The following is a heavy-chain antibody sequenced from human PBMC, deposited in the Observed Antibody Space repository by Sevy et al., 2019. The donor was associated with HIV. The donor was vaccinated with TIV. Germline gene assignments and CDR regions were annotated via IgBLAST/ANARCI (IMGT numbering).Heavy chain of an antibody. CDR3: ATTKDYYESYGSPFDY. CDR1: GSTHSRLS. J-gene: IGHJ4*02. CDR2: FDPEDGET. Sequence: ASVKVSCKVSGSTHSRLSMHWVRPVPRKGLEWIASFDPEDGETFYARKFQGRVTMTEDTSTDTAYMELSSLRSDDTAVYFCATTKDYYESYGSPFDYWGQGTLVTVSS. D-gene: IGHD3-22*01. V-gene: IGHV1-24*01.